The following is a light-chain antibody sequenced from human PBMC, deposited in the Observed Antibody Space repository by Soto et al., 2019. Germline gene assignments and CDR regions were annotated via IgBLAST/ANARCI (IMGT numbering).Light chain of an antibody. J-gene: IGKJ4*01. CDR3: QQYGSSLLT. V-gene: IGKV3-15*01. CDR2: GAS. Sequence: EVVMTQSPATLSVSPGERVTLSCSASQSVRSNLAWYQQKPGQSPRLLIYGASTRATGIPARFSGSGSGTDFTLTISRLEPEDFAVYYCQQYGSSLLTFGGGTKVDIK. CDR1: QSVRSN.